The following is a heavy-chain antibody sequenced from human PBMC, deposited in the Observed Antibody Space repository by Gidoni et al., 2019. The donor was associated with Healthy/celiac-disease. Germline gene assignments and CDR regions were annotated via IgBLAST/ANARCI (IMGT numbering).Heavy chain of an antibody. CDR3: ARNRPTIYSSSPPGWFDP. CDR2: ISSSGSTI. D-gene: IGHD6-6*01. CDR1: GFTFSDYY. J-gene: IGHJ5*02. Sequence: QVQLVESGGGLVKPGGSLRLSCAASGFTFSDYYMSWIRQAPGKGLEWVSYISSSGSTIYYADSVKGRFTISRDNAKNSLYLQMNSLRAEDTAVYYCARNRPTIYSSSPPGWFDPWGQGTLVTVSS. V-gene: IGHV3-11*01.